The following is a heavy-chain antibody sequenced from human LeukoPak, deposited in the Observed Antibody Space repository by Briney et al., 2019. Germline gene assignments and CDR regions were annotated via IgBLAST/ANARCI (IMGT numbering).Heavy chain of an antibody. CDR1: GFPFRDFS. Sequence: AGGSLRLSCTTSGFPFRDFSMTWVHQAPGQGLEWISTTDSGGTSTYYAESVKGRFTISRDNSKDALYLQMSSLRVEDTAIYYCAKQSYARSLGEGGPGTLVTVSS. J-gene: IGHJ4*02. V-gene: IGHV3-23*01. CDR3: AKQSYARSLGE. D-gene: IGHD2-8*01. CDR2: TDSGGTST.